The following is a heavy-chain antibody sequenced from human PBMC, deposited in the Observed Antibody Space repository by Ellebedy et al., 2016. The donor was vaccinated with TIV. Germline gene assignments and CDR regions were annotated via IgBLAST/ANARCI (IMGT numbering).Heavy chain of an antibody. CDR3: ARHLYPSADLEDSSGYYYDFDY. Sequence: AASVKVSCKASGYTFTSYGISWVRQAPGQGLEWMGWISAYNGNTNYAQKLQGRVTMTTDTSTSTAYMELRSLRSDDTAVYYCARHLYPSADLEDSSGYYYDFDYWGQGTLVTVSS. J-gene: IGHJ4*02. V-gene: IGHV1-18*01. CDR1: GYTFTSYG. CDR2: ISAYNGNT. D-gene: IGHD3-22*01.